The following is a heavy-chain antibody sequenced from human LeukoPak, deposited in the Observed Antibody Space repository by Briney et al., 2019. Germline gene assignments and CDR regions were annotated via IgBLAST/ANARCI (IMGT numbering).Heavy chain of an antibody. V-gene: IGHV1-69*05. CDR1: GGTSSSYA. D-gene: IGHD5-18*01. CDR2: IIPIFGTA. Sequence: SVKVSCKASGGTSSSYAISWVRQAPGQGLEWMGGIIPIFGTANYAQKFQGRVTITTDESTSTAYMELSSLRSEDTAVYYCARARLTAMVRRNAFDIWGQGTMVTVSS. J-gene: IGHJ3*02. CDR3: ARARLTAMVRRNAFDI.